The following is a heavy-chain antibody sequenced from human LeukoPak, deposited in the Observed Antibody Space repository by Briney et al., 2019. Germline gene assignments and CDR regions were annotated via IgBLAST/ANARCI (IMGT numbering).Heavy chain of an antibody. CDR3: ATHRTTVITGLVY. CDR1: GYTLTDLS. D-gene: IGHD4-17*01. Sequence: ASVKVSCKVSGYTLTDLSTHWVRPAPGKGLEWMGGLDPADGETSYAQKFQGRVTMTEDTSTDTAYMELNSLRSADTAVYYCATHRTTVITGLVYWGQGTLVSVSS. V-gene: IGHV1-24*01. J-gene: IGHJ4*02. CDR2: LDPADGET.